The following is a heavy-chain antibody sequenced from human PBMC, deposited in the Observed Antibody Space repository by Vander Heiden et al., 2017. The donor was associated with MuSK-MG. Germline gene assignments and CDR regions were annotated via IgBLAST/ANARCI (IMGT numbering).Heavy chain of an antibody. J-gene: IGHJ4*02. V-gene: IGHV3-21*01. CDR2: ISSSSSYI. CDR1: GFTFSSYS. Sequence: EVQLVESGGGLVKPGGSLRLSCAASGFTFSSYSMNWVRQAPGKGLEWVSSISSSSSYIYYADAVKGRFTISRDNAKNSLYLQMKRMRAEETAVYYSATEGWGVVPAAVDYWGQGTMVTVYS. D-gene: IGHD2-2*01. CDR3: ATEGWGVVPAAVDY.